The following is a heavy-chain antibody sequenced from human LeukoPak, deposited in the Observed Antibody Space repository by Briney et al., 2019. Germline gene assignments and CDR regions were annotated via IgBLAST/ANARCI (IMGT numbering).Heavy chain of an antibody. J-gene: IGHJ4*02. D-gene: IGHD2-2*01. CDR1: GGSISSSSYY. V-gene: IGHV4-39*01. CDR3: AIIVVVPAAMTPN. Sequence: SETLSLTCTVSGGSISSSSYYWGWIRQPPGKGLEWIGSIYYSGSTYYNPSLKSRVTISVDTSKNQFSLKLSSVTAADTAVYYCAIIVVVPAAMTPNWGQGTLVTVSS. CDR2: IYYSGST.